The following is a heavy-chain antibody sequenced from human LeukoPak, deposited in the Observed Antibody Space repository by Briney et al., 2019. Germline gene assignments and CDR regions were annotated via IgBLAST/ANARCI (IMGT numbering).Heavy chain of an antibody. CDR1: GYTFTSYG. D-gene: IGHD2-15*01. V-gene: IGHV1-18*01. CDR3: TILSDRKVDYYYMDV. CDR2: ISAYNGNT. Sequence: ASVKVSCKASGYTFTSYGISWVRQAPGQGLEWMGWISAYNGNTNYAQKLQGRVTMTTDTSTSTAYMELRSLRSDDTAVYYCTILSDRKVDYYYMDVWGKGTTVTVSS. J-gene: IGHJ6*03.